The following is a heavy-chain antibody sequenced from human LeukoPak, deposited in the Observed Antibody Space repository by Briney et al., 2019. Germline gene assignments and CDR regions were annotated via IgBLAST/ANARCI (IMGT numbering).Heavy chain of an antibody. CDR2: INPNSGGT. CDR3: ARFSGMGLSTAEIEDY. Sequence: ASVKVSCKASGYTFTGYYMHWVRQAPGQGLEWMGWINPNSGGTNYAQKFQGRVTMTRDTSISTAYMELSRLRSDDTAVYYCARFSGMGLSTAEIEDYWGRGTLVTVSS. CDR1: GYTFTGYY. D-gene: IGHD2-2*01. V-gene: IGHV1-2*02. J-gene: IGHJ4*02.